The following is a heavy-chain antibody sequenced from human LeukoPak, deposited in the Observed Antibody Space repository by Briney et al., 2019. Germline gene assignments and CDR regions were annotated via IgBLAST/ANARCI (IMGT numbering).Heavy chain of an antibody. J-gene: IGHJ5*02. D-gene: IGHD5-18*01. CDR2: IYYSGTT. V-gene: IGHV4-39*07. CDR1: GGSISSSPYY. Sequence: SETLSLTCTVSGGSISSSPYYWRWIRQPPGKGLEWIASIYYSGTTHYNPSLESRVTISVDTSKNQFSLKLASVTAADAAIYYCAKGAGGFSYYNWFDPWGQGTLVTVSS. CDR3: AKGAGGFSYYNWFDP.